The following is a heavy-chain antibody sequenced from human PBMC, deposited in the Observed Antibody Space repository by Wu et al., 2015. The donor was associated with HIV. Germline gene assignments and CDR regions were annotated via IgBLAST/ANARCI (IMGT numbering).Heavy chain of an antibody. D-gene: IGHD1-1*01. CDR2: ISAYNGNT. J-gene: IGHJ5*02. V-gene: IGHV1-18*01. CDR1: GYTFNSYG. CDR3: ARDRDGTSDNWFDP. Sequence: QVQLVQSGVEMKKPGASVKVSCKAFGYTFNSYGISWVRQAPGQGLEWMGWISAYNGNTNYAQKFQGRVIMTTETLMSTAYMELRSLRSDDTAVYYCARDRDGTSDNWFDPWGQGTLVTVSS.